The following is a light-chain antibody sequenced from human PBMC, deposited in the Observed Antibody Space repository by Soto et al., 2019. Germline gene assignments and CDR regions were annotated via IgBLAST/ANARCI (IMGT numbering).Light chain of an antibody. CDR3: QAWDSTTGGV. CDR1: ELGARY. V-gene: IGLV3-1*01. Sequence: SYELTQPPSVSVSPGQTASITCSGDELGARYAFWYQQKPGQSPVLVIYQDIKRPSGIPERFSGSNSGNTATLTISGTQAMDEADYYCQAWDSTTGGVFGTGTKVTVL. J-gene: IGLJ1*01. CDR2: QDI.